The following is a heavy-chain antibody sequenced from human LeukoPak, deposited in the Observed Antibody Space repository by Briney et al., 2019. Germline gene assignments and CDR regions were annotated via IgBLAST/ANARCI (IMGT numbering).Heavy chain of an antibody. CDR2: ISGSGGST. Sequence: GGSLRLSCAASGFTFSSYAMSWVRQAPGKGLEWVSAISGSGGSTYYADSVKGRFTISRDNSKNTLYLQMNSLRAEDTAVYYCAKDLMAYSSGNNWFDPWGQGTPVTVSS. D-gene: IGHD6-19*01. CDR1: GFTFSSYA. V-gene: IGHV3-23*01. CDR3: AKDLMAYSSGNNWFDP. J-gene: IGHJ5*02.